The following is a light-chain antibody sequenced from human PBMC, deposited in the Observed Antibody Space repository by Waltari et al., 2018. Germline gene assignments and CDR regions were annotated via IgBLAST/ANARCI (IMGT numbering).Light chain of an antibody. CDR3: VAWDDSLNGPV. Sequence: QSVLTQPPSASGTPGQRVTIYCSGSSSNIGSNSVNWYQQLPGTAPKLLIYSNNQRPSGVPDRFSGSKSGTSASLAISGLQSEDEADYYCVAWDDSLNGPVFGGGTKLTVL. CDR2: SNN. CDR1: SSNIGSNS. V-gene: IGLV1-44*01. J-gene: IGLJ3*02.